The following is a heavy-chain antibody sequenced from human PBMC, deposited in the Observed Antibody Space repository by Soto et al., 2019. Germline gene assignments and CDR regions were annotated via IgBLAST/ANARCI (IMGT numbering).Heavy chain of an antibody. V-gene: IGHV3-33*01. J-gene: IGHJ6*02. CDR2: IWYDGSNK. CDR3: ARELGYCSSTSCYKGYYGMDV. Sequence: GGSLRLSCAASGFTFSSYGMHWVRQAPGKGLEWVAVIWYDGSNKYYADSVKGRFIISRDNSKNTLYLQMNSLRAEDTAVYYCARELGYCSSTSCYKGYYGMDVWGPGTTVTVYS. CDR1: GFTFSSYG. D-gene: IGHD2-2*02.